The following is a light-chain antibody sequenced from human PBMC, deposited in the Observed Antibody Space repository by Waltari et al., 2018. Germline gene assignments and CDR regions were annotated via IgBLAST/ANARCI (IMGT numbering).Light chain of an antibody. CDR3: QAWDTSTSGA. J-gene: IGLJ2*01. CDR1: KLGDKF. V-gene: IGLV3-1*01. CDR2: QVS. Sequence: SYELTQPPSVSVSPGQTASITCSGDKLGDKFVYWYRQTPGQSPVLVIYQVSRRPSGIPERFSGSNSENTATLTVRGTQAVDEADYYCQAWDTSTSGAFGGGTKLTVL.